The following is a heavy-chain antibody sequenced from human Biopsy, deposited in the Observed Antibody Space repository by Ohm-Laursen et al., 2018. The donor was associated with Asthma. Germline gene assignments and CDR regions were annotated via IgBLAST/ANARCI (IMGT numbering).Heavy chain of an antibody. D-gene: IGHD3-10*01. CDR2: ISVYNGNT. V-gene: IGHV1-18*01. J-gene: IGHJ6*02. CDR3: ARAVDYSHYYGIDV. CDR1: GYTFNSAG. Sequence: SVKVSCETSGYTFNSAGITWVRQAPGQGLEWIGWISVYNGNTKVAQKLQDRVTMITDTSTSTAYMELRSLRSDDTAVYFCARAVDYSHYYGIDVWGQGTTVTVS.